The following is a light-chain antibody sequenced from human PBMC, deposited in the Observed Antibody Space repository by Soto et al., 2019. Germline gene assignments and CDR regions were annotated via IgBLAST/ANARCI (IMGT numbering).Light chain of an antibody. J-gene: IGKJ5*01. Sequence: DVVLTQSPLSLPVTLGQPASISCRSSQSLVYSDGNTYLNWFQQRPGRSPRRLIYDVSNRDSGVPDRFNGRGSGTDFTLKITRVEAEDVGVYYCMQGTHWPPLTFGQGTRLEIK. CDR1: QSLVYSDGNTY. CDR2: DVS. CDR3: MQGTHWPPLT. V-gene: IGKV2-30*01.